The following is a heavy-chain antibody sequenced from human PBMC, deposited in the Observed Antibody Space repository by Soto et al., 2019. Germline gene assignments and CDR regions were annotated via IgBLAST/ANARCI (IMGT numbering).Heavy chain of an antibody. J-gene: IGHJ4*02. CDR3: ATSGPGYWSGGSCSLNFDY. V-gene: IGHV1-24*01. Sequence: ASVKVSCKVSGYTLTELSMHWVRQAPGKGLEWMGGFDPEDGETIYAQKFQGRVTMTEDTSTDTAYMELSSLRSEDTAVYYCATSGPGYWSGGSCSLNFDYWGKGTLVTVSS. CDR1: GYTLTELS. D-gene: IGHD2-15*01. CDR2: FDPEDGET.